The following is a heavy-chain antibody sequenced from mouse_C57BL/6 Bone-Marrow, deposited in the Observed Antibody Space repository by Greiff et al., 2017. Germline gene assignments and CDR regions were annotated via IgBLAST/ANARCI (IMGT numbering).Heavy chain of an antibody. CDR2: ISDGGSYT. J-gene: IGHJ4*01. CDR3: ARVLQGAIDY. Sequence: VQLKESGGGLVKPGGSLKLSCAASGFTFSSYAMAWVRQTPEKRLEWVATISDGGSYTYYTDNVKGRFTISRDNAKNNLYLQLSHLKSEDTAMYYCARVLQGAIDYWGQGTSVTVSS. CDR1: GFTFSSYA. D-gene: IGHD2-1*01. V-gene: IGHV5-4*01.